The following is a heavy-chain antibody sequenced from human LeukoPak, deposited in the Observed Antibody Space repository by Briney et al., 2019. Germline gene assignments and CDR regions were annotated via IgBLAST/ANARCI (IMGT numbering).Heavy chain of an antibody. CDR2: VNRDGNST. D-gene: IGHD6-13*01. CDR3: ARDRSISAAGDTY. CDR1: GFTFSDYW. J-gene: IGHJ4*02. V-gene: IGHV3-74*01. Sequence: GGPLRLSCAASGFTFSDYWMHWVRQAPGKELVWVSRVNRDGNSTSYADSVKGRFTISRDNAKNMLSLQMNSLRAEDTAVYYCARDRSISAAGDTYWGQGTLVTVSS.